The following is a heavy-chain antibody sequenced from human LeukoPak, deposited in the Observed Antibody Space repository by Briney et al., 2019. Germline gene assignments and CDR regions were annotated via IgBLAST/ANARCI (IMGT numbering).Heavy chain of an antibody. CDR2: IWYDGSNK. D-gene: IGHD4-17*01. J-gene: IGHJ4*02. Sequence: PGGSLRLSYAASGFTFSNYGMYWVRQAPGKGLEWVATIWYDGSNKYYADSVKGRFTISRDNSKNTLYLQMNSLRAEDTATYYCAKNTVAMTTVTTYFDYWGQGTLVTVSS. CDR3: AKNTVAMTTVTTYFDY. V-gene: IGHV3-33*06. CDR1: GFTFSNYG.